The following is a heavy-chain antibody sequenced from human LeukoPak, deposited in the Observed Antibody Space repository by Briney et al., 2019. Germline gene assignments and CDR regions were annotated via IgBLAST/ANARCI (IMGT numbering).Heavy chain of an antibody. CDR1: GFTFSTYW. V-gene: IGHV3-7*01. Sequence: GGSLRLSCAASGFTFSTYWMNWVRQAPGNGLEWVANIKEDGSLKRYVDSVKGRFTISRDNAKNSLYLQMNSLGAEDTAVYYCARGILGGGGFWGQGTLVTVSS. J-gene: IGHJ4*01. CDR3: ARGILGGGGF. CDR2: IKEDGSLK. D-gene: IGHD2-21*01.